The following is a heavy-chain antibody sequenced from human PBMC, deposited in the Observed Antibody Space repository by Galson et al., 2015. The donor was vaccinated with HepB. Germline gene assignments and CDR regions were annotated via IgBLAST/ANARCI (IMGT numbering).Heavy chain of an antibody. J-gene: IGHJ4*02. V-gene: IGHV3-21*01. Sequence: SLRLSCAASGFTFSSYNMNWVRQAPGKGLEWVSSISSSSSYIYYADSVKGRFTISRDNAKNSLYLQMNNLRAEDTAVYYCASEGYGFAYSLGWGQGTLVTVSS. D-gene: IGHD5-18*01. CDR3: ASEGYGFAYSLG. CDR2: ISSSSSYI. CDR1: GFTFSSYN.